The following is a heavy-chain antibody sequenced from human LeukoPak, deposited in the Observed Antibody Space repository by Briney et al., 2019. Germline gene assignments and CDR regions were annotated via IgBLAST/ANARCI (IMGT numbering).Heavy chain of an antibody. V-gene: IGHV3-23*01. CDR3: AKDFRTYYYDSSGYYEREARAFDI. CDR2: ISGSGGST. J-gene: IGHJ3*02. CDR1: QFTFSSYA. Sequence: GGSLRLSCAASQFTFSSYAMSWVRQAPGKGLEWVSAISGSGGSTYYADSVKGWFTISRDNSKNTLYLQMNSLRAEDTAVYYCAKDFRTYYYDSSGYYEREARAFDIWGQGTMVTVPS. D-gene: IGHD3-22*01.